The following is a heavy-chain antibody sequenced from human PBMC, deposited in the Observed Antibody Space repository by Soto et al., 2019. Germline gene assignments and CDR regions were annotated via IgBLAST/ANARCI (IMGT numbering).Heavy chain of an antibody. CDR2: INHSGST. CDR1: GGSFSDFY. D-gene: IGHD1-1*01. CDR3: ARAPRFVGFEPTPQGVVFDI. J-gene: IGHJ3*02. Sequence: SETLSLTCAVYGGSFSDFYWNFIRQPPGKGLEWIGEINHSGSTNYNPSLKSRVTISVDTSKNQFSLKLRSVTAADTAGYFCARAPRFVGFEPTPQGVVFDIGGQGTV. V-gene: IGHV4-34*01.